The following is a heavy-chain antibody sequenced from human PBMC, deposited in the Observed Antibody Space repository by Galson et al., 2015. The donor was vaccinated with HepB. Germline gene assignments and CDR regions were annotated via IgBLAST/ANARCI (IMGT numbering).Heavy chain of an antibody. V-gene: IGHV1-69*04. CDR3: ARGGGEAVAGFPFDY. CDR2: IIPILGIA. D-gene: IGHD6-19*01. CDR1: GGTFSSYA. Sequence: SVKVSCKASGGTFSSYAISWVRQAPGQGLGWMGRIIPILGIANYAQKFQGRVTITADKSTSTAYMELSSLRSEDTAVYYCARGGGEAVAGFPFDYWGQGTLVTVSS. J-gene: IGHJ4*02.